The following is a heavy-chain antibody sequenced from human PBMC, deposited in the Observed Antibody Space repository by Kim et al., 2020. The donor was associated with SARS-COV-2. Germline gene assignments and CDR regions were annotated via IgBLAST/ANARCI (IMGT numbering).Heavy chain of an antibody. V-gene: IGHV4-34*01. Sequence: SETLSLTCAVYGGSFSGYYWSWIRQPPGKGLEWIGEINHSGSTNYNPSLKSRVTISVDTSKNQFSLKLSSVTAADTAVYYCARRRYYYGSGSYPDFDYWGQRTLVTVSS. J-gene: IGHJ4*02. CDR3: ARRRYYYGSGSYPDFDY. CDR1: GGSFSGYY. CDR2: INHSGST. D-gene: IGHD3-10*01.